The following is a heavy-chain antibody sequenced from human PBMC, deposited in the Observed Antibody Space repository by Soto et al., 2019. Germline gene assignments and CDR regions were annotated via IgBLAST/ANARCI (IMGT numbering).Heavy chain of an antibody. J-gene: IGHJ4*02. V-gene: IGHV3-21*01. CDR2: ISSSAVYI. Sequence: EVQLVESGGGPVRPGGSLKLSCAASGFNFITYSLSWVRQAPGKGLEWVASISSSAVYIDYADSVKGRFTISRDNANNSLYLQMNSLRAEDTATYYCVRDGLDYYDTERLYFDNWGQGTLCTVSS. CDR3: VRDGLDYYDTERLYFDN. CDR1: GFNFITYS. D-gene: IGHD3-22*01.